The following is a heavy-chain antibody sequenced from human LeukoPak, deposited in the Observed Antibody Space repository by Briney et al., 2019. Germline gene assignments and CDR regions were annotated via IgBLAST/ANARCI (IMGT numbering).Heavy chain of an antibody. D-gene: IGHD5-12*01. CDR3: AKDRDSGYDWGALVDY. Sequence: PGGSLRLSCAASGFTFSSYGMHWVRQAPGKGLEWVAFIRYDGSNKYCADSVKGRFTISRDNSKNTLYLQMNSLRAEDTAVYYCAKDRDSGYDWGALVDYWGQGTLVTVSS. CDR2: IRYDGSNK. V-gene: IGHV3-30*02. J-gene: IGHJ4*02. CDR1: GFTFSSYG.